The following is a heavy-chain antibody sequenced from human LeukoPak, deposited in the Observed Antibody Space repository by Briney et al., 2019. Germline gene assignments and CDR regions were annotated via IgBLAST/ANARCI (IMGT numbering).Heavy chain of an antibody. Sequence: SQTLSLTCTVSGGSISSGGYYWSWIRQHPGKGLEWIGYIYYSGSTNYNPSLKSRVTISVDTSKNQFSLKLSSVTAADTAVYYCARTIYDSSGYYSLHPWGDAFDIWGQGTMVTVSS. V-gene: IGHV4-31*03. J-gene: IGHJ3*02. CDR3: ARTIYDSSGYYSLHPWGDAFDI. D-gene: IGHD3-22*01. CDR1: GGSISSGGYY. CDR2: IYYSGST.